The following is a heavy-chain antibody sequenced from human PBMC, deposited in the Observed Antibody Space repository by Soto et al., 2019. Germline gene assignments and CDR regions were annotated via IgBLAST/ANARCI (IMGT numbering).Heavy chain of an antibody. Sequence: PSETLSLTCTVSGGSISYYYWNWIRQPPGKGLEWIGYIYYSGSTNYNPSLKSRVTISVDTSKNQFSLKLSSVTAADTAVYYCARGREDSSGYLFPNFDYWGQGTLVTVSS. CDR2: IYYSGST. V-gene: IGHV4-59*12. J-gene: IGHJ4*02. CDR1: GGSISYYY. CDR3: ARGREDSSGYLFPNFDY. D-gene: IGHD3-22*01.